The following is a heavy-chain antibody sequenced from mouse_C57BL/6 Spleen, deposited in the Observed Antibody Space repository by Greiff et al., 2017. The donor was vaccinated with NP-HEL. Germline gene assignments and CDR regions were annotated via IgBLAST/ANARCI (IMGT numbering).Heavy chain of an antibody. Sequence: QVQLQQSGAELARPGASVKLSCKASGYTFTSYGISWVKQRPGQGLEWIGEIYPRSGNTYYNEKFKGKATLTADKSSSTAYMELRSLTSEDSAVYFCALYDGYLYWGQGTTLTVSS. V-gene: IGHV1-81*01. CDR2: IYPRSGNT. D-gene: IGHD2-3*01. CDR3: ALYDGYLY. CDR1: GYTFTSYG. J-gene: IGHJ2*01.